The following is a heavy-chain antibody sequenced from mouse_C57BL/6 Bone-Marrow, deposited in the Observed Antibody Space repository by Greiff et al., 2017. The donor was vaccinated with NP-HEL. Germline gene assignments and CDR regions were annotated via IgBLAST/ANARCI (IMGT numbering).Heavy chain of an antibody. CDR2: INPNNGGT. CDR3: ARRPFAY. Sequence: ELQRVESGPELVKPGASVKISCKASGFTFTDYYMNWVKQSHGKSLEWIGVINPNNGGTSYNQKFKGKATLTVDKSTSTAYMELRSLTSEDTAVYYSARRPFAYWGQGTLVTVSA. J-gene: IGHJ3*01. CDR1: GFTFTDYY. V-gene: IGHV1-26*01.